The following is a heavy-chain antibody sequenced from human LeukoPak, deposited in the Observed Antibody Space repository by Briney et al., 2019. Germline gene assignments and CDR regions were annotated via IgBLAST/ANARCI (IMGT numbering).Heavy chain of an antibody. D-gene: IGHD5-18*01. CDR3: ARSTAPEVNWFDP. V-gene: IGHV5-51*01. CDR1: GYSFTSYW. Sequence: GESLKISCKGSGYSFTSYWIGWVRQLPGKGLEWMGIIYPGDSDTRYSPSFQGQVTISADKSISTAYLQWSSLKASDTAMYYCARSTAPEVNWFDPWGQGTLVTVSS. J-gene: IGHJ5*02. CDR2: IYPGDSDT.